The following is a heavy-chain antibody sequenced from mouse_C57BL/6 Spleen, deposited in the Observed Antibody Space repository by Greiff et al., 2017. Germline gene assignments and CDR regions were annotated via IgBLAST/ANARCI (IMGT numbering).Heavy chain of an antibody. J-gene: IGHJ4*01. Sequence: EVQLQQSVAELVRPGASVKLSCTASGFNFKNTCMHWVRQGPEQGLEWIGRIDPANGNTKSAPKFQGTATITTDNSSNTASLQLSSLTSEDTVIYYCARHYYGSTLYYAMDYWGQGTSVTVAS. CDR2: IDPANGNT. CDR1: GFNFKNTC. CDR3: ARHYYGSTLYYAMDY. D-gene: IGHD1-1*01. V-gene: IGHV14-3*01.